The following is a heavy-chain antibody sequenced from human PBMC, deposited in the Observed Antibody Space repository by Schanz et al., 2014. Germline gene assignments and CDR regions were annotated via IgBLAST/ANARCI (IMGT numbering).Heavy chain of an antibody. CDR1: GYTFTAYY. CDR3: ARAGQDYSDSSGYATYYFGN. Sequence: QVQLVQSGSEVKKPGASVKVSCKASGYTFTAYYMHWVRQAPGQGLEWMGRINPNSGGTDYAQKFQGRVTMTRDTSIRTAYMELRRLRSEDTAVYYCARAGQDYSDSSGYATYYFGNWGQGTLVTVSS. D-gene: IGHD3-22*01. J-gene: IGHJ4*02. CDR2: INPNSGGT. V-gene: IGHV1-2*06.